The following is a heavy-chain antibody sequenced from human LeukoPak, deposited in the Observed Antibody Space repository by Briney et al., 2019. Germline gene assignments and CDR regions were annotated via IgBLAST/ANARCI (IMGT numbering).Heavy chain of an antibody. J-gene: IGHJ4*02. CDR2: INGDGSST. CDR3: TRQWHTPSDY. D-gene: IGHD6-19*01. V-gene: IGHV3-74*01. CDR1: GFIFNNYW. Sequence: SGGSLRLSCAASGFIFNNYWMHWVRQTPGEGPLWLSRINGDGSSTSYTHSVQGRFIISRDNAKNTLYLQMHGLRAEDTAVYYCTRQWHTPSDYWGQGTLVTVSS.